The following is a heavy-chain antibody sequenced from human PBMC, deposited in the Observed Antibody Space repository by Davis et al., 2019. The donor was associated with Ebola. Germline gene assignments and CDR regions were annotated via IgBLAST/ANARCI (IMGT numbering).Heavy chain of an antibody. CDR3: AASAGTVGKFDY. CDR2: IVVGSGNA. CDR1: GFTFTSSA. Sequence: SVKVSCKASGFTFTSSAMQWVRQARGQRLEWIGWIVVGSGNANYAQKFQGRVTITRDMSTSTSYLDLTNLRFEDTAVYYCAASAGTVGKFDYWGQGTLVTVSA. J-gene: IGHJ4*01. D-gene: IGHD1-14*01. V-gene: IGHV1-58*02.